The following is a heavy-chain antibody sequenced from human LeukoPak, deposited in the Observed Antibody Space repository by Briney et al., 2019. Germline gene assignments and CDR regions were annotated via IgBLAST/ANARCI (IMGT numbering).Heavy chain of an antibody. CDR2: ISGSGDNT. CDR3: AKGGSSWYDYYYYMDV. V-gene: IGHV3-23*01. Sequence: GGSLRLSCAASGFTFSSYAMSWVRQAPGKGLEWVSAISGSGDNTYYADSVKGRFTISRDDSKNTLYLQMNSLRPEDTAEYYCAKGGSSWYDYYYYMDVWGKGTTVTVSS. D-gene: IGHD6-13*01. J-gene: IGHJ6*03. CDR1: GFTFSSYA.